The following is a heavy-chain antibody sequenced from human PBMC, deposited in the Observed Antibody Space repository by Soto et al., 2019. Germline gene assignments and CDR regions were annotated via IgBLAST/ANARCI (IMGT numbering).Heavy chain of an antibody. CDR3: ARTDGYGDYQDC. J-gene: IGHJ4*02. D-gene: IGHD4-17*01. V-gene: IGHV4-59*01. Sequence: SETLSLTCTVSGGSISSYYWSWIRQPPGKGLEWIGYIYYSGSTNYNPSLKSRVTMSVDTSKNQFSLTLSSVTAAVTAVYYCARTDGYGDYQDCWGQGTLVTVSS. CDR1: GGSISSYY. CDR2: IYYSGST.